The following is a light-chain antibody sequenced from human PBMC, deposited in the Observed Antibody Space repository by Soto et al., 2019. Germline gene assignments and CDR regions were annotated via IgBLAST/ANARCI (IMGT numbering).Light chain of an antibody. CDR1: QSVSSSY. Sequence: EIVLTQSPGTLSLSPGERATLSCRASQSVSSSYLAWYQQKPGQAPRLLTYGASSRATGIPDRFSGSGSGTDFTLTISRLEPEDFAVYYCQQYGSSPGITFGPGT. CDR2: GAS. J-gene: IGKJ3*01. CDR3: QQYGSSPGIT. V-gene: IGKV3-20*01.